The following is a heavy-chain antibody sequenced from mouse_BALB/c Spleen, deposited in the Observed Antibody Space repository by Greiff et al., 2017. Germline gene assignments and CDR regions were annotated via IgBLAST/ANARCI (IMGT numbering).Heavy chain of an antibody. CDR2: ISSGGSYT. D-gene: IGHD2-4*01. V-gene: IGHV5-6-4*01. J-gene: IGHJ2*01. Sequence: EVNVVESGGGLVKPGGSLKLSCAASGFTFSSYTMSWVRQTPEKRLEWVATISSGGSYTYYPDSVKGRFTISRDNAKNTLYLQMSSLKSEDTAMYYCTRADYVLDYWGQGTTLTVSS. CDR1: GFTFSSYT. CDR3: TRADYVLDY.